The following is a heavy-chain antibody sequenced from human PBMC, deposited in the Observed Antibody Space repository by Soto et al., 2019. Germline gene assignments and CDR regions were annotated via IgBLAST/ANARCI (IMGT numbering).Heavy chain of an antibody. J-gene: IGHJ5*02. D-gene: IGHD1-7*01. V-gene: IGHV1-46*01. CDR1: GYTFTSYG. CDR2: INPSGGST. CDR3: ARAKGWNSGGFDP. Sequence: GASVKVSCEASGYTFTSYGISCVRHAPGQGLEWMGIINPSGGSTSYAQKFQGRVTMTRDTSTSTVYMELSSLRSEDTAVYYCARAKGWNSGGFDPWGQGTLVTVSS.